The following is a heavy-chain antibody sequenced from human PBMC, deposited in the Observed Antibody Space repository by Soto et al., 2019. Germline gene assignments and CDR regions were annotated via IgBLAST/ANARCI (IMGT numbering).Heavy chain of an antibody. D-gene: IGHD3-16*01. CDR1: GGSISSSSYY. Sequence: QLQLQESGPGLVKPSETLSLTCTVSGGSISSSSYYWGWIRQPPGKGLEWIGSIYYSGSTYYNPSLKSRVTISVDTSKDQFSLKLSSVTAADTAVYYCARRLVTYMDAWGKGTTVTVSS. CDR3: ARRLVTYMDA. V-gene: IGHV4-39*01. J-gene: IGHJ6*03. CDR2: IYYSGST.